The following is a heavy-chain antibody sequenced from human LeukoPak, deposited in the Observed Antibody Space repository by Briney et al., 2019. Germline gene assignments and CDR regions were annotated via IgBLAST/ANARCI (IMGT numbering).Heavy chain of an antibody. Sequence: GGSLRLSCAASGFTFSSYGMHWVRQAPGKGLEWVAFIRYDGSNKYYADSVKGRFTISRDNSKNTLYLQMNSLRAEDTAVYYCAKAAYGSESYYDPFDYWGQGTLVTVSS. D-gene: IGHD3-10*01. V-gene: IGHV3-30*02. J-gene: IGHJ4*02. CDR2: IRYDGSNK. CDR3: AKAAYGSESYYDPFDY. CDR1: GFTFSSYG.